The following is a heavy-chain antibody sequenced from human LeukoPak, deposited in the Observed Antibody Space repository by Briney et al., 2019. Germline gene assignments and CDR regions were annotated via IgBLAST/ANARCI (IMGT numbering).Heavy chain of an antibody. Sequence: SQTLSLTCTVSGGSISSGCYYWSWIHPHPGKGLAWIGYIYYCGCTYYNPYLKSPVTISVDKSKNQFSVKLSSVTAADTAVYYCARSYHFSSTSCYQGPLRFDYWAQGTLVTVSS. D-gene: IGHD2-2*01. J-gene: IGHJ4*02. V-gene: IGHV4-31*01. CDR2: IYYCGCT. CDR1: GGSISSGCYY. CDR3: ARSYHFSSTSCYQGPLRFDY.